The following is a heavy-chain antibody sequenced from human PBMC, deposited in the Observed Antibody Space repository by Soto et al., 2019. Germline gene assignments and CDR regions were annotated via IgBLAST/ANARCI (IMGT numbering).Heavy chain of an antibody. CDR2: ISSSSSTI. Sequence: GVSLRLSCAASGFTFSSYSMNWVRQAPGKGLEWVSYISSSSSTIYYADSVKGRFTISRDNAKNSLYLQMNSLRDEDTAVYYCASIVGATSFPFDPWGQGTLVTVSS. V-gene: IGHV3-48*02. D-gene: IGHD1-26*01. CDR3: ASIVGATSFPFDP. J-gene: IGHJ5*02. CDR1: GFTFSSYS.